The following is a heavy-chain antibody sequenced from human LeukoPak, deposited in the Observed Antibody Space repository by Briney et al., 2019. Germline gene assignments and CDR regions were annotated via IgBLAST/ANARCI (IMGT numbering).Heavy chain of an antibody. CDR2: ISGSGDST. CDR3: ARGGNDGMDV. CDR1: GLTPSSCA. Sequence: HPGGSLRLSCAASGLTPSSCAMSWVRQAPGKGLEWVSAISGSGDSTYYADSVKGRFTISRDNAKNSLYLQMNSLRAEDTAVYYCARGGNDGMDVWGQGTTVTVSS. V-gene: IGHV3-23*01. J-gene: IGHJ6*02.